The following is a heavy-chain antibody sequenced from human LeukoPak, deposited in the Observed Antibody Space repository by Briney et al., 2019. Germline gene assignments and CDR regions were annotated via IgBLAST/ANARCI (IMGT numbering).Heavy chain of an antibody. Sequence: GGSLRLSCVVSGFTVHNNHVSWVRQAPGKGPEWVAVMSSDGSYKDYGDSVKGRFTISRDNSKNTLYLQMNSLRAEDTAVYYCARDEEQLEGFDYWGQGTLVTVSS. J-gene: IGHJ4*02. CDR3: ARDEEQLEGFDY. V-gene: IGHV3-30*14. D-gene: IGHD6-6*01. CDR2: MSSDGSYK. CDR1: GFTVHNNH.